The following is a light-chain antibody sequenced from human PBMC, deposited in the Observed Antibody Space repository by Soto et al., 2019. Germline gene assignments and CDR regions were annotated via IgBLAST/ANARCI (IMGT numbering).Light chain of an antibody. CDR1: HSVSSTY. CDR2: DAS. V-gene: IGKV3D-20*01. J-gene: IGKJ2*01. Sequence: EIELTQSPATLSLSPGERATLSCGATHSVSSTYLAWYQQKPGLAPRLLIYDASSRATGIPDRFSGSGSGTDFTLTISRLEPEDFAVYYCHQYGSSPFTFGQGTKLEIK. CDR3: HQYGSSPFT.